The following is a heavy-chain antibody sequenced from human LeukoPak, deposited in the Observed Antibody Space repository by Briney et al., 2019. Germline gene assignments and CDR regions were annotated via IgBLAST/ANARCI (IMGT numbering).Heavy chain of an antibody. CDR1: AVTFSSYA. V-gene: IGHV1-69*04. J-gene: IGHJ6*02. Sequence: ASVKVSFKASAVTFSSYAFTWLRQAPGHGLEWMGRIIPILGIANYAQKFQGRVTITADKSTSTAYMELSSLRSEDTAVYYCSRYQNNWNRAGPMDVWGQGTTVTVSS. CDR2: IIPILGIA. CDR3: SRYQNNWNRAGPMDV. D-gene: IGHD1-20*01.